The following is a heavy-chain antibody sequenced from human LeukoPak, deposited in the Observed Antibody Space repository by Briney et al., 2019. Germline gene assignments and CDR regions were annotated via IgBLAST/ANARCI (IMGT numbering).Heavy chain of an antibody. CDR1: GSRFTSYW. V-gene: IGHV5-51*01. J-gene: IGHJ4*02. D-gene: IGHD2-15*01. CDR3: ASSPSVYCSGGSCSPFDY. CDR2: IYPGDSDT. Sequence: GESLKISCKGSGSRFTSYWIGGVRQMPGKGLEWMGIIYPGDSDTRYSPSFQGQVTISADKSISTAYLQWSSLKASDTAMYYCASSPSVYCSGGSCSPFDYWGQGTLVTVSS.